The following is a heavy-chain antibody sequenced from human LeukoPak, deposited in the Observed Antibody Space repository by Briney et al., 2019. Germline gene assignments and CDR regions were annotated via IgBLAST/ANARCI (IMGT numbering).Heavy chain of an antibody. CDR2: IYYSGST. D-gene: IGHD3-22*01. CDR1: GGSISSGGYY. Sequence: TLSLTCTVSGGSISSGGYYWSWIRQHPGKGLEWIGYIYYSGSTYYNPSLKSRVTISVDTSKNKFSLKLSSVTAADTAVYYCARDREYDSSGYYYRAGLFDIWGQGTMVTVSS. J-gene: IGHJ3*02. CDR3: ARDREYDSSGYYYRAGLFDI. V-gene: IGHV4-31*03.